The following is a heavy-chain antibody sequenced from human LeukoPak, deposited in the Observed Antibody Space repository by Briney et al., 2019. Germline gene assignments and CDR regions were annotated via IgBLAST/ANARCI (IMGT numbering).Heavy chain of an antibody. CDR2: IWYDGSNK. V-gene: IGHV3-33*06. CDR1: GFTFSNYG. J-gene: IGHJ4*02. Sequence: GGSLRLSCAASGFTFSNYGMHWVRQAPGKGLEWVAVIWYDGSNKYYADSVKGRFTISRDNSKNTLYLQMKGLRAEDTAVYYCAKDRDTAMEIDYWGQGTLVTVSS. CDR3: AKDRDTAMEIDY. D-gene: IGHD5-18*01.